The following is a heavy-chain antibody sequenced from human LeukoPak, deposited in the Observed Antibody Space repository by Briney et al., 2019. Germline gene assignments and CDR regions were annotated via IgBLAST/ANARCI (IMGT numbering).Heavy chain of an antibody. CDR1: GGSISGYY. CDR3: ARGPNWFDP. Sequence: SETLSLTCTVSGGSISGYYWSWIRQPPGKGLQWIGYISYSGDTNYNPSLKSRVTISVDTSKNQFSLKLSSVTAADTALYYCARGPNWFDPWGQGTLVTVSS. CDR2: ISYSGDT. J-gene: IGHJ5*02. V-gene: IGHV4-59*01.